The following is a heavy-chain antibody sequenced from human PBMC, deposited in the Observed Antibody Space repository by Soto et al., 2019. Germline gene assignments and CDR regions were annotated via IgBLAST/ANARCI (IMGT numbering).Heavy chain of an antibody. Sequence: GGSLRLSCAASGFTVSSNYMSWVRQAPGKGLEWVSVIYSGGSTYYADSVKGRFTISRDNSKNTLYLQMNSLRAEDTAVYYCARDRYSSSRYSGYYYYYGMDVWGQGTTVTVSS. CDR1: GFTVSSNY. CDR2: IYSGGST. CDR3: ARDRYSSSRYSGYYYYYGMDV. J-gene: IGHJ6*02. V-gene: IGHV3-53*01. D-gene: IGHD6-13*01.